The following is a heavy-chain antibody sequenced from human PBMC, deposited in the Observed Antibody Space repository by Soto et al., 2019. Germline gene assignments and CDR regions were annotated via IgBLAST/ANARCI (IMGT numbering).Heavy chain of an antibody. CDR1: GFTFSDHQ. CDR2: SRNKANSYTT. J-gene: IGHJ5*02. Sequence: EVQLVESGGGLVQPGGSLRLSCAASGFTFSDHQMDWVRQAPGKGLEWVGRSRNKANSYTTEYAASVKGRFTISRDDSKNSLYLQMNSLKIEDTAVYYCARVVGAPNWFDPGGQGPLVTVSS. D-gene: IGHD1-26*01. V-gene: IGHV3-72*01. CDR3: ARVVGAPNWFDP.